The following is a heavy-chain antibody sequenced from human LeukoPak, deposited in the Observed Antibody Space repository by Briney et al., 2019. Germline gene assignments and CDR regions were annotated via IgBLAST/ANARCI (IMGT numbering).Heavy chain of an antibody. CDR1: GYTFTSYD. CDR2: MNPNSGNT. Sequence: GASVKVSCKASGYTFTSYDINWVRQATGQGLEWMGWMNPNSGNTGYAQKFQGRVTITRNTSISTAYMELSSLRSEDTAVYYCARSPIYGGNSNYYYYYYMDVWGKGTTVTVSS. V-gene: IGHV1-8*03. D-gene: IGHD4-23*01. CDR3: ARSPIYGGNSNYYYYYYMDV. J-gene: IGHJ6*03.